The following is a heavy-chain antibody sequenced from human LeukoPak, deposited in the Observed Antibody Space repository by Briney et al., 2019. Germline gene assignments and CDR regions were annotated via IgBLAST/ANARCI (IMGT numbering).Heavy chain of an antibody. Sequence: GASVKVSYKASGYTFTSYDINWVRQATGQGLEWMGWMNPNSGNTGYAQKFQGRVTITRNTSISTAYMELSSLRSEDTAVYYCARGQILGEGAFDIWGQGTMVTVSS. CDR2: MNPNSGNT. J-gene: IGHJ3*02. CDR3: ARGQILGEGAFDI. CDR1: GYTFTSYD. D-gene: IGHD3-10*01. V-gene: IGHV1-8*03.